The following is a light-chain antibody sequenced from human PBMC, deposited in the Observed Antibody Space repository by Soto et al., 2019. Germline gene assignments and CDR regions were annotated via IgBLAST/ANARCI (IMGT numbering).Light chain of an antibody. CDR1: QTISTS. CDR2: GAS. Sequence: DIPMTQSPSSLSAFVGDRVTITCRASQTISTSLNWYQQKSGKAPKVLIYGASSLQRGVPSRFSGSGSGTDFTLTISSLQPEDFATYYCQQTYNSPQTFAQGTKVEIK. V-gene: IGKV1-39*01. CDR3: QQTYNSPQT. J-gene: IGKJ1*01.